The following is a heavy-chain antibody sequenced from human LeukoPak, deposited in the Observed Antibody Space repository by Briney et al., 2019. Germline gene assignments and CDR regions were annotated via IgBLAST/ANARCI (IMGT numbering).Heavy chain of an antibody. Sequence: GGSLRLSCAASGFNFIDYSMNWVRQAPGKGLEWNSYIGISSGNTKYADSVKSRFTISRDKARNSLYLQMNSLRVEDTAMYYCARDHRYAFDNWGHGTLVTVSS. J-gene: IGHJ4*01. CDR1: GFNFIDYS. CDR2: IGISSGNT. D-gene: IGHD5-12*01. CDR3: ARDHRYAFDN. V-gene: IGHV3-48*01.